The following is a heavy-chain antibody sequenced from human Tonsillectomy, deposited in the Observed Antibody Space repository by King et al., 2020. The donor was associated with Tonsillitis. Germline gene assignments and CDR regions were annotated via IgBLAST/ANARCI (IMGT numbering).Heavy chain of an antibody. V-gene: IGHV5-10-1*01. D-gene: IGHD2-2*01. CDR2: IAPSDSYP. Sequence: VQLVQSGAEVKKPGESLRLSCKGSGYSFSSYWISWVRQLPGKGLEWMGRIAPSDSYPNYSPSFQGHVTISADKSISTAYLQWSSLKASDTAMYYCALTKDCRCTTCYPTVGGMDGWGQGTTVTVSS. CDR1: GYSFSSYW. J-gene: IGHJ6*02. CDR3: ALTKDCRCTTCYPTVGGMDG.